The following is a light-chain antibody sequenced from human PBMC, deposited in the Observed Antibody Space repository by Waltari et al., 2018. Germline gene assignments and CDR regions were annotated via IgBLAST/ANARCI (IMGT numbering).Light chain of an antibody. J-gene: IGKJ4*01. CDR2: DTS. CDR3: QQYGTPLT. V-gene: IGKV3-20*01. Sequence: EIVLTHSPGTLSLSPGARATLSCLASQSANSNELAWYQQKPGQAPRLLIYDTSTRATGIPDRFSGSGSGTDFILTISRLEAEDFVLYYCQQYGTPLTFGGGTKVEIK. CDR1: QSANSNE.